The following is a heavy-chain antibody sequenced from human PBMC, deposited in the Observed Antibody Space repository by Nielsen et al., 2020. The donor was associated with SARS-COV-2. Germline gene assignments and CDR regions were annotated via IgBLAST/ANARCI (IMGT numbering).Heavy chain of an antibody. CDR2: IWYDGSNK. Sequence: GESLKISCAASGFTFSSYGMHWVRQAPGKGLEWVAVIWYDGSNKYYADSVKGRFTISRDNSKNTLYLQMNSLRAEDTAVYYCARDDVYYDILTGYHPYYYYGMDVWGQGLLVTVSS. D-gene: IGHD3-9*01. CDR1: GFTFSSYG. J-gene: IGHJ6*02. V-gene: IGHV3-33*01. CDR3: ARDDVYYDILTGYHPYYYYGMDV.